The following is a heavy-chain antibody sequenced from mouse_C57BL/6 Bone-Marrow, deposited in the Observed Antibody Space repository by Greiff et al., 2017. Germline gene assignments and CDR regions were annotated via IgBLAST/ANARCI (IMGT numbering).Heavy chain of an antibody. D-gene: IGHD1-1*01. Sequence: QVQLQQSGPELVKPGASVKLSCKASGYTFTSYDINWVKQRPGQGLEWIGWIYPRDGSTRYTAKFKGKATLTVDTSSSTAYMELHSLTSENSAVYFCARSAYYYGSTIDYWGQGTTLTVSS. J-gene: IGHJ2*01. CDR1: GYTFTSYD. CDR3: ARSAYYYGSTIDY. V-gene: IGHV1-85*01. CDR2: IYPRDGST.